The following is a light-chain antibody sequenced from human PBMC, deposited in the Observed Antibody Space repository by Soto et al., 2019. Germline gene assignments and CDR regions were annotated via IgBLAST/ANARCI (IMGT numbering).Light chain of an antibody. CDR3: QQYNTYHMYT. CDR1: QSISSW. V-gene: IGKV1-5*01. Sequence: DIQMTQSPSTLSASVGDRVTITCRASQSISSWLAWYQQKPGKAPKVMIYDASTLESGVPSRFSGSGSGTEFTLTISSLQPDDFATYYCQQYNTYHMYTFGQGTKLEIK. CDR2: DAS. J-gene: IGKJ2*01.